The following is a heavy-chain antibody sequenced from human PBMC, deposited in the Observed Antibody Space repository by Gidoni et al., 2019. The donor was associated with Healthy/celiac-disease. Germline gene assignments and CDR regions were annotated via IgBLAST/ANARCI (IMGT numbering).Heavy chain of an antibody. Sequence: QVQLVESGVGVVQPGRSLRLSCAASGFTFSSYGMHWVRQAPGKGLEWVEVIWYDGSNKYYADSVKGRFTISRDNSKNTLYLQMNSLRAEDTAVYYCAREGTLLWFGEFNYYFDYWGQGTLVTVSS. D-gene: IGHD3-10*01. V-gene: IGHV3-33*01. CDR1: GFTFSSYG. CDR3: AREGTLLWFGEFNYYFDY. CDR2: IWYDGSNK. J-gene: IGHJ4*02.